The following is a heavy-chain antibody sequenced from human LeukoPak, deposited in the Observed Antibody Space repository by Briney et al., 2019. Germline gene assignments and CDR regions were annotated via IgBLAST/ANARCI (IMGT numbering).Heavy chain of an antibody. CDR1: GGSISSYY. J-gene: IGHJ1*01. CDR3: ARSMGGGGAEYFQH. CDR2: IYYSGST. V-gene: IGHV4-59*01. Sequence: PSETLSLTCTVSGGSISSYYWSWIRQPPGKGLEWIGYIYYSGSTNYNPSLKSRVTISVDTSKNQFSLKLSSVTAADTAVYYCARSMGGGGAEYFQHWGQGTLVTVSS. D-gene: IGHD2-15*01.